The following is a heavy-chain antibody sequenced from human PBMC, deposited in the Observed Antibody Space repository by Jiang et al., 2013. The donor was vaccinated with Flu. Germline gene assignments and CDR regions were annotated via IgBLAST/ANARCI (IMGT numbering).Heavy chain of an antibody. V-gene: IGHV4-61*02. CDR3: ARYSGSVGYFDY. CDR1: GGSISSGSYF. CDR2: IHTGGST. J-gene: IGHJ4*02. Sequence: GSGLVKPSETLSLTCTVSGGSISSGSYFWSWIRQPAGKGLEWIGRIHTGGSTNYNPSLKSRVTISVDTSKNQFSLKLSSVTAADTALYYCARYSGSVGYFDYWGQGTLVTVS. D-gene: IGHD1-26*01.